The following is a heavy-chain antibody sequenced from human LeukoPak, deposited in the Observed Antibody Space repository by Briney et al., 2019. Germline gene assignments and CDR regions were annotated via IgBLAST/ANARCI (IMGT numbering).Heavy chain of an antibody. Sequence: GGSLRLSCAASGFNFSTYAMSWVRQAPGKGLEWVSVIYNTGSTYYADSVKGRFTISRDNSKNTLYLQMNSLRAEDTAVYYCAKEGSGSYYYYGMDVWGQGTTVTVSS. J-gene: IGHJ6*02. D-gene: IGHD1-26*01. V-gene: IGHV3-66*01. CDR2: IYNTGST. CDR1: GFNFSTYA. CDR3: AKEGSGSYYYYGMDV.